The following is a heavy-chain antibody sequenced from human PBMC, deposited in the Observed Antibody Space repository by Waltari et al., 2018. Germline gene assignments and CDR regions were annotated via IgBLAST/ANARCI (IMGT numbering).Heavy chain of an antibody. D-gene: IGHD3-22*01. CDR2: IYGSSGST. CDR1: GGSFRSYW. Sequence: QVQLQESGPGLVKPSETLSLTCAVSGGSFRSYWWGWIRQPPGKGLEWIGSIYGSSGSTEYNPSLKSRATISRDTSKNQFSLKLSSVTAADTAVYYCARGGSGYYTTYYFDYWGQGVLVTVSS. J-gene: IGHJ4*02. CDR3: ARGGSGYYTTYYFDY. V-gene: IGHV4-39*07.